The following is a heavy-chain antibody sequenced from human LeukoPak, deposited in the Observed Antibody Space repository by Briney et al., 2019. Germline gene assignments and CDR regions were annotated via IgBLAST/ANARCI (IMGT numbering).Heavy chain of an antibody. CDR1: GYSISSGYY. V-gene: IGHV4-38-2*02. D-gene: IGHD6-13*01. J-gene: IGHJ3*02. Sequence: PSETLSLTCTVSGYSISSGYYWGWIRQPPGKGLEWIGSIYHSGSTYYNPSLKSRVTISVDTSKNQFSLKLSSVTAADTAVYYCAKDRRDSSSWYGAFDIWGQGTMVTVSS. CDR3: AKDRRDSSSWYGAFDI. CDR2: IYHSGST.